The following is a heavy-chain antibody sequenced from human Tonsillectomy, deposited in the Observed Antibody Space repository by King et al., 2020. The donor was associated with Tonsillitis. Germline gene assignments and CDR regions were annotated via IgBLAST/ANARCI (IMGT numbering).Heavy chain of an antibody. CDR2: ISGSGGST. CDR3: AKIRRGTGALVSADWSFDL. CDR1: GFTFSSYA. Sequence: VQLVESGGDLVQPGGSLTLSCAASGFTFSSYAMSWVRQVPGKGLEWVSSISGSGGSTYYADSVKGQFTISRDNSKSTLYLQRNSLRADDTAGYYCAKIRRGTGALVSADWSFDLWGRGTLVTVSS. D-gene: IGHD7-27*01. V-gene: IGHV3-23*04. J-gene: IGHJ2*01.